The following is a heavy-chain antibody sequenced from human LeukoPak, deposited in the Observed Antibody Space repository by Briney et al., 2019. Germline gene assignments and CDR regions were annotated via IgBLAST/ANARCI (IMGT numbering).Heavy chain of an antibody. V-gene: IGHV4-59*01. D-gene: IGHD3-10*01. J-gene: IGHJ5*02. CDR1: GGSISSYY. CDR3: ARALLGFGELPRSNWFDP. Sequence: PSETLSLTCTVSGGSISSYYWSWIRQSPGKGLEWIGYIYYSGSTNYNPSLKSRVTISVDTSKNQFSLKLSSVTAADTAVYYCARALLGFGELPRSNWFDPWGQGTLVTVSS. CDR2: IYYSGST.